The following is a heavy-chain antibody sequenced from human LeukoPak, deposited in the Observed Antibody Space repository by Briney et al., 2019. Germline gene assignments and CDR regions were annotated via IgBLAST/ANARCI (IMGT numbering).Heavy chain of an antibody. CDR3: ARAFYSPDAPTHYFDF. CDR1: GYFISRGYF. CDR2: IYYSGST. V-gene: IGHV4-38-2*02. Sequence: PSETLSLTCTVSGYFISRGYFWGWIRQPPGKGLEWIWNIYYSGSTYYNLSLKSRVSISIDASKNQFSLNLSSVTAADTAVYYCARAFYSPDAPTHYFDFWGQGTLVTVSS. D-gene: IGHD2-15*01. J-gene: IGHJ4*02.